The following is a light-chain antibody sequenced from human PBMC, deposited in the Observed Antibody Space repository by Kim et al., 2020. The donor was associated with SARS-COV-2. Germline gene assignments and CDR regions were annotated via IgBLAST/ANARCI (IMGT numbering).Light chain of an antibody. CDR1: KLGDKY. V-gene: IGLV3-1*01. Sequence: SYELTQPPSVSVSPGQTASITCSGDKLGDKYACWYQQKPGQSPVLVIYEDTKRPSGIPERFSGSNSGNTATLTISGIQAMYEADYYCQAWDSSTAVFGGGTKVTVL. CDR2: EDT. J-gene: IGLJ2*01. CDR3: QAWDSSTAV.